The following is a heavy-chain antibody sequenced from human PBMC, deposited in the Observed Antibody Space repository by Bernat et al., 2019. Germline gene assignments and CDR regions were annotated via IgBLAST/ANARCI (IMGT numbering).Heavy chain of an antibody. Sequence: QVQLVQSGAEVKKPGSSVKVSCKASGGTFSSYAISWVRQAPGQGLEWMGGIIPIFGTANYAQKFRGRVTITADKPTSTAYMELSSLRSEDTAVYYCARVPNPGGYGSGKEDYYYMDVWGKGTTVTVSS. CDR1: GGTFSSYA. CDR3: ARVPNPGGYGSGKEDYYYMDV. D-gene: IGHD3-10*01. CDR2: IIPIFGTA. J-gene: IGHJ6*03. V-gene: IGHV1-69*06.